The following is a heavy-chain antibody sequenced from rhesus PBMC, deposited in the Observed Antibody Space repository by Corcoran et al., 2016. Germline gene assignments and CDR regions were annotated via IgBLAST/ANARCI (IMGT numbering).Heavy chain of an antibody. D-gene: IGHD3-16*01. CDR3: TRVGGYSGNGY. CDR2: IKKKADGGTA. Sequence: EVQLVESGGGLVQPGGSLGLSCAASGFTFSNYWISWFRQDPGKGLEWVGFIKKKADGGTAAYAESVKGRCDNSRDDSKNTRYMEMNSLKTEDTDGYYCTRVGGYSGNGYWGQGVLGTVSS. CDR1: GFTFSNYW. V-gene: IGHV3S11*01. J-gene: IGHJ4*01.